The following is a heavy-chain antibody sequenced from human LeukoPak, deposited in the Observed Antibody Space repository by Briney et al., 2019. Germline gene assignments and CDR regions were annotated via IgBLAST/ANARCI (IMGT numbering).Heavy chain of an antibody. Sequence: ASVKVSCKVSGYTLTELSMHWVRQAPGQGLEWMGWISAYNGNTNYAQKLQGRVTMTTDTSTSTAYMELRSLRSDDTAVYYCARDPPPWASVPYYYYGMDVWGQGTTVTVSS. V-gene: IGHV1-18*01. J-gene: IGHJ6*02. D-gene: IGHD3-10*01. CDR2: ISAYNGNT. CDR3: ARDPPPWASVPYYYYGMDV. CDR1: GYTLTELS.